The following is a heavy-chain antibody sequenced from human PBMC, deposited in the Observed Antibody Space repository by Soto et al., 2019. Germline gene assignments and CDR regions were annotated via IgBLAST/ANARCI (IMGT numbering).Heavy chain of an antibody. D-gene: IGHD3-16*01. V-gene: IGHV3-20*04. CDR1: GFTFAGFA. J-gene: IGHJ3*02. CDR2: ISWNGGST. Sequence: GGSLRLSCAASGFTFAGFAMHWVRQAPGKGLEWVSGISWNGGSTGYADSVKGRFTISRDNAKNSLYLQMNSLRAEDTALYYCAKGGANDRFGFATWGQGTTVTVAS. CDR3: AKGGANDRFGFAT.